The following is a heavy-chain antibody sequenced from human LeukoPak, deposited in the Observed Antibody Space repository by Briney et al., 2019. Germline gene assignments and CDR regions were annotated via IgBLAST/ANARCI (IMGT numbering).Heavy chain of an antibody. Sequence: GGSLRLSCAASGFTFTSYAMSWVRQAPGRGLEWGSSIRGSGGSTYYADSVKGRFTISRDNSRNTLYLQMNTLRAEDTAVYYCAKGIAAAGSSYFDYWGQGALVTVSS. D-gene: IGHD6-13*01. J-gene: IGHJ4*02. CDR3: AKGIAAAGSSYFDY. V-gene: IGHV3-23*01. CDR2: IRGSGGST. CDR1: GFTFTSYA.